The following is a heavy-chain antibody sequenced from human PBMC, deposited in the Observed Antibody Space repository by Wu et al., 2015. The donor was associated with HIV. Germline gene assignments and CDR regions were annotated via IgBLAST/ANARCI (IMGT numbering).Heavy chain of an antibody. CDR2: IIPIFLTP. V-gene: IGHV1-69*05. D-gene: IGHD2-2*01. Sequence: QVQLVQSGAEVKKPGSSVKVSCKASGATFDSYAISWVRQAPGQGLEWMGGIIPIFLTPNYAQKFQRRVTITTDESTTTVYMELSSLRSEDTAVYYCARERASLPTVMPGNYGMDVWGQGTTVTVSS. CDR3: ARERASLPTVMPGNYGMDV. J-gene: IGHJ6*02. CDR1: GATFDSYA.